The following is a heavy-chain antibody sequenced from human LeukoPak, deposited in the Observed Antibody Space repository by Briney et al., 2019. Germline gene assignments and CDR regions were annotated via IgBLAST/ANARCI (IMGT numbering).Heavy chain of an antibody. CDR3: TTDEGDYYDSSWGFDY. CDR2: IKSKTDGGTT. CDR1: GFTFSSYW. J-gene: IGHJ4*02. D-gene: IGHD3-22*01. Sequence: GGSLRLSCAASGFTFSSYWMSWVRQAPGKGLEWVGRIKSKTDGGTTDYAAPVKGRFTISRDDSKNTLYLQMNSLKTEDTAVYYCTTDEGDYYDSSWGFDYWGQGTLVTVSS. V-gene: IGHV3-15*01.